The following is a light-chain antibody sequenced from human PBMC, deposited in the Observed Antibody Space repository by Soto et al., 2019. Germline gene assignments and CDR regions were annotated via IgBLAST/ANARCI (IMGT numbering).Light chain of an antibody. Sequence: DIQMTQSPSSLSASVGDRVTITCRASQGIRDALGWYQQKPGKVPKRLIYSASGLQNGVPSRFSSSGSETVCTLTISSLQPEDFATYFCLQHSDYPFTFGQGTRLEI. CDR3: LQHSDYPFT. CDR1: QGIRDA. V-gene: IGKV1-17*01. J-gene: IGKJ2*01. CDR2: SAS.